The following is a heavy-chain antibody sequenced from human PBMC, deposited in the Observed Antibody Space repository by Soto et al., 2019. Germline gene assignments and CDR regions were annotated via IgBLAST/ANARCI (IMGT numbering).Heavy chain of an antibody. J-gene: IGHJ2*01. CDR2: INSDGSST. D-gene: IGHD3-22*01. V-gene: IGHV3-74*01. CDR3: ARSVIFQAEDGRQDYCSVSAFLLNRSSDL. Sequence: VWISRINSDGSSTSYADSVKGRFTISRDNAKNTLYLQMNSLRAEDTAVYYCARSVIFQAEDGRQDYCSVSAFLLNRSSDL.